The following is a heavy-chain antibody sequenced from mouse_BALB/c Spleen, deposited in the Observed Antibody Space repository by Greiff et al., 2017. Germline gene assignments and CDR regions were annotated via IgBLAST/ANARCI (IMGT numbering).Heavy chain of an antibody. CDR3: AREGPRGYYAMDY. V-gene: IGHV14-3*02. Sequence: EVQLQQSGAELVKPGASVKLSCTASGFNIKDTYMHWVKQRPEQGLEWIGRIDPANGNTKYDPKFQGKATITADTSSNTAYLQLSSLTSEDTAVYYCAREGPRGYYAMDYWGQGTSVTVSS. CDR2: IDPANGNT. CDR1: GFNIKDTY. J-gene: IGHJ4*01.